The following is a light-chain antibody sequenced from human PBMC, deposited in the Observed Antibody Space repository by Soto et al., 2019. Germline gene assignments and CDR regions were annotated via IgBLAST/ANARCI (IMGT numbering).Light chain of an antibody. J-gene: IGLJ3*02. CDR2: EDN. CDR1: SGSIASNY. Sequence: NFMLTQPHSVSESPGKTVTISCTGSSGSIASNYVQWYQQRPGSAPTTVIYEDNQRPSGVPDRFSGSIDSSSNSASLTISGLKTEDEAGYYCQSYDSSNYWVFGGGTKLTVL. CDR3: QSYDSSNYWV. V-gene: IGLV6-57*02.